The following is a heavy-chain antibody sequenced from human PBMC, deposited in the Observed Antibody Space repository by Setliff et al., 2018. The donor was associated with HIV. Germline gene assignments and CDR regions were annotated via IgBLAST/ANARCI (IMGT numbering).Heavy chain of an antibody. Sequence: SVKVSCKSSGDTFSTYVFTWVRQAPGQGLELMGGVTPILHTTNYAQKCQGRVTIHADISTRTVYMELSSLTSEATAVYYCARYHQTMLWLDYWGQGPLVTVSS. J-gene: IGHJ4*02. CDR1: GDTFSTYV. V-gene: IGHV1-69*10. CDR3: ARYHQTMLWLDY. D-gene: IGHD3-10*02. CDR2: VTPILHTT.